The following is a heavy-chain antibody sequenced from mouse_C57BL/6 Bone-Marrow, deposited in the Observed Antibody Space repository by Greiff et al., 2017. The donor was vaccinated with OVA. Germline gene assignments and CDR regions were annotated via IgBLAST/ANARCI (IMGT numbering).Heavy chain of an antibody. V-gene: IGHV1-64*01. J-gene: IGHJ2*01. CDR3: ARRGAYYYGSPFDY. D-gene: IGHD1-1*01. CDR2: IHPNSGST. Sequence: QVQLQQPGAELVKPGASVKLSCKASGYTFTSYWMHWVKQRPGQGLEWIGMIHPNSGSTNYNEKFKSKATLTVDKSSSTAYMQLSSLTSEDSAVYYCARRGAYYYGSPFDYWGQGTTLTVSS. CDR1: GYTFTSYW.